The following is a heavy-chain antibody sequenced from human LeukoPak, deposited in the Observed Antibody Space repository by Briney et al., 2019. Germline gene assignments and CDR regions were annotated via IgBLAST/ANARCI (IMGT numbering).Heavy chain of an antibody. Sequence: GGSLRLSCAASGFTFSSYAMSWVRQAPGKGLELVSTIRGSGGGTYYADSVKGRFTISRDNSKNTLYLQMNSLRDEDTALYYCAKAGIGVVGYFDYWGQGTLVTVSS. CDR3: AKAGIGVVGYFDY. D-gene: IGHD6-19*01. V-gene: IGHV3-23*01. J-gene: IGHJ4*02. CDR1: GFTFSSYA. CDR2: IRGSGGGT.